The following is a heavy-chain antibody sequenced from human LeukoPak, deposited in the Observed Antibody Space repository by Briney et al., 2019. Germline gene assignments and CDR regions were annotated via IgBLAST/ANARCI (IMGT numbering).Heavy chain of an antibody. D-gene: IGHD1-7*01. CDR2: INPNSGST. Sequence: ASVKVSCKASGYTFTGYYMHWVRQAPGQGLEWMGWINPNSGSTNYAQKFQGRVTMTRDTSISTAYMELSRLRSDDTAVYYCARAGITGTTYRFNYWGQGTLVTVSS. CDR3: ARAGITGTTYRFNY. V-gene: IGHV1-2*02. CDR1: GYTFTGYY. J-gene: IGHJ4*02.